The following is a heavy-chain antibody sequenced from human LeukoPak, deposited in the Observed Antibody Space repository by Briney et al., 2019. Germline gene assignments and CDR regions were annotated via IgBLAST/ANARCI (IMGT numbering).Heavy chain of an antibody. J-gene: IGHJ5*01. CDR1: GFAFSSYA. V-gene: IGHV3-23*01. Sequence: GGSLRLSCAASGFAFSSYAMTWVRQAPGKGLEWVSAISDDGDAKYADSVKGRFTVSRDNSKNTLYLQMNSLRAEDAAVYYCAKDPSTPNWFDPWGQGTTVTVSS. CDR2: ISDDGDA. CDR3: AKDPSTPNWFDP.